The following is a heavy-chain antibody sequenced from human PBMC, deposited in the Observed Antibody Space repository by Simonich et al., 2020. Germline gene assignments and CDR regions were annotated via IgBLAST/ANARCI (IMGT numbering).Heavy chain of an antibody. D-gene: IGHD2-15*01. J-gene: IGHJ6*03. V-gene: IGHV1-69*17. CDR1: GGTFSSYA. CDR3: ARGGLADRRIVYYYYMDV. Sequence: QVQLVQSGAEVKKPGSSLKVSCKASGGTFSSYAISWVRQAPGKGLEWMGGINPIMGIANDAQKFQGRVTITADKSTSTAYMELSSLRSEDTAVYYCARGGLADRRIVYYYYMDVWGKGTTVTVSS. CDR2: INPIMGIA.